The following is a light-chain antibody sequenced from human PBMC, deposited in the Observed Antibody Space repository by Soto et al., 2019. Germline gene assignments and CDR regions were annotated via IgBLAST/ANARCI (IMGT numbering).Light chain of an antibody. CDR1: QSLSYW. J-gene: IGKJ2*01. CDR2: KAS. CDR3: QQYDRFPYT. V-gene: IGKV1-5*03. Sequence: DIQMTQSPSTLSASVGYTVTITCRASQSLSYWLAWYQQKPGQAPKLLIHKASTLESGVPSRFSGSGSGTEFTLTISSLQPDDFATFYCQQYDRFPYTFGQGTKLEIK.